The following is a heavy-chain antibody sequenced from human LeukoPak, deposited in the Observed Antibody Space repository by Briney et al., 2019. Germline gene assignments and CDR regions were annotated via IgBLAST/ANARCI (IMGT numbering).Heavy chain of an antibody. CDR3: ARTNKGIFGVVTARRGYFQH. J-gene: IGHJ1*01. D-gene: IGHD3-3*01. CDR1: GYTFTSYY. CDR2: INPSGGST. V-gene: IGHV1-46*01. Sequence: ASVKVSCKASGYTFTSYYMHWVRQAPGQGLEWMGIINPSGGSTSYAQKFQGRVTITRDTSTSTVYMELSSLRSEDTAVYYCARTNKGIFGVVTARRGYFQHWGQGTLVTVSS.